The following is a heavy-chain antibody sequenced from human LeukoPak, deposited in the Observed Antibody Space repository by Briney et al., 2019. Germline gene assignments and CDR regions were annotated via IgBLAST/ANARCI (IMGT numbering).Heavy chain of an antibody. V-gene: IGHV1-69*06. J-gene: IGHJ5*02. CDR2: IIPIFGTA. CDR3: ARDNSVRDEAWWFNP. Sequence: ASAKVSCKASGGTFSSYAISWVRQAPGQGLEWMGGIIPIFGTANYAQKFQGRVTITADKSTSTAYMELSSLRSEDTAVYYCARDNSVRDEAWWFNPWGQGTLVTVSS. D-gene: IGHD5-24*01. CDR1: GGTFSSYA.